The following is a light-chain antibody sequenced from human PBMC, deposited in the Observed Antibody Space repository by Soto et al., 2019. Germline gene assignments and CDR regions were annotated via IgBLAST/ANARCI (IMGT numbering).Light chain of an antibody. V-gene: IGKV3-20*01. CDR3: QQHGSSPIT. Sequence: EIVLTHSPGTLSFFPGERATISCRASRSVTNNYLAWHQQKNGQTPRLLIYGASSRATGIPDRFSGSGYGTDFNLTISRLETEDFAVYYCQQHGSSPITFGQGTRLEIK. J-gene: IGKJ5*01. CDR1: RSVTNNY. CDR2: GAS.